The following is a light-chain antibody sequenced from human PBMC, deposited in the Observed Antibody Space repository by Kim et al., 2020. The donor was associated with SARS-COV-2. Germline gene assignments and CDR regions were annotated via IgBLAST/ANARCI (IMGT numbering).Light chain of an antibody. J-gene: IGKJ4*01. CDR3: QQRSNWLT. V-gene: IGKV3-11*01. Sequence: TLSPGERATLSCRASQSFSSYLAWYQQKPGQAPRPLIYDASNRATGIPARFSGSGSGTDFTLTISSLEPEDFAVYYCQQRSNWLTFGGGTKVDIK. CDR2: DAS. CDR1: QSFSSY.